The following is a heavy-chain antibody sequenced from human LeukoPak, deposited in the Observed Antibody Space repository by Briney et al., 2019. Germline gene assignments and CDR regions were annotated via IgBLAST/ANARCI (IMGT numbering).Heavy chain of an antibody. Sequence: GGSLRLSCAASAFTFSNYWMSWVRQAPGKGLEWVANIKEDGSEINYVDSVKGRFTISRDNAKNSLYLQMNSLRVDDTAVYCCARDRGYSTFDYWGQGTLVTVSS. J-gene: IGHJ4*02. D-gene: IGHD4-23*01. CDR1: AFTFSNYW. CDR3: ARDRGYSTFDY. V-gene: IGHV3-7*01. CDR2: IKEDGSEI.